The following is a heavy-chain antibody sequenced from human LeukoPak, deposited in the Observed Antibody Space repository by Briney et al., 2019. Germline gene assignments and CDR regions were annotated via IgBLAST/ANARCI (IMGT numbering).Heavy chain of an antibody. CDR1: GYTLTELS. CDR2: FDPEDGET. Sequence: ASVKVSCKVSGYTLTELSMHWVRQAPGKGLEWMGGFDPEDGETIYAQKFQGRVTMTEDTSTDTAYMELSSLRSEDTAVYYCARAGMWEYYYDSSGYPYFDYWGQGTLVTVSS. V-gene: IGHV1-24*01. J-gene: IGHJ4*02. CDR3: ARAGMWEYYYDSSGYPYFDY. D-gene: IGHD3-22*01.